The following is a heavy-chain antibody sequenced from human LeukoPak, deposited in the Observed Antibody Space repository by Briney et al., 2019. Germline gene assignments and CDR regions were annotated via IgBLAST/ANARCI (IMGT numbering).Heavy chain of an antibody. CDR2: IYSGGTT. J-gene: IGHJ4*02. CDR3: ARVDTVMAYYFDL. V-gene: IGHV3-53*01. Sequence: GGSLRLSCAASGFTVSTNCMTWVRQAPGKGLEWVATIYSGGTTYYADSVMGRFTISRHNSRNTLYLQMNSLRAEDTAVYYCARVDTVMAYYFDLWGQGTLVTVSS. CDR1: GFTVSTNC. D-gene: IGHD5-18*01.